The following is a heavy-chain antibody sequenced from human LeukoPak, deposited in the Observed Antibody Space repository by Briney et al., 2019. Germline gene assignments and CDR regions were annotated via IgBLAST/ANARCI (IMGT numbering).Heavy chain of an antibody. CDR3: ARGGLSIMGY. J-gene: IGHJ4*02. D-gene: IGHD2/OR15-2a*01. V-gene: IGHV3-21*04. CDR2: IRFTGSYI. Sequence: GGSLRLSCAASGFTFSSYSMNWVRQAPGRGLEWVSSIRFTGSYIYYADSVKGRFTISRDNARNSLYLQMNSLRAEDTAVYFCARGGLSIMGYWGQGTLVTVSS. CDR1: GFTFSSYS.